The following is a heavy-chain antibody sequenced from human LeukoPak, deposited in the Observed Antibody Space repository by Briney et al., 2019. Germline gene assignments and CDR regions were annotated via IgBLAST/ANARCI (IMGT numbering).Heavy chain of an antibody. V-gene: IGHV3-23*01. CDR3: VKGPRPDITVAHTVEN. D-gene: IGHD6-19*01. CDR1: GFIFSNYA. J-gene: IGHJ4*02. CDR2: ISSRGDST. Sequence: PGGSLRLSCAASGFIFSNYAMSWFRQVPGRGLEWVSTISSRGDSTYVADSVKGRFTISRDNSKNSLYLQMNTVRAEDTAVYYCVKGPRPDITVAHTVENWGQGTLVTVSS.